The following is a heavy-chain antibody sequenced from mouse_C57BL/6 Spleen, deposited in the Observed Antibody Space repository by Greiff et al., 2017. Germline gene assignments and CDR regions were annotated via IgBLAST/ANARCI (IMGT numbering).Heavy chain of an antibody. CDR3: ARGPRSSYTWFAY. V-gene: IGHV14-3*01. D-gene: IGHD1-1*01. Sequence: EVKLQESVAELVRPGASVKLSCTASGFNIKNTYMHWVKQRPEQGLEWIGRIDPANGNTKYAPKFQGKATITADTSSNTAYLQLSSLTSEDTAIYYCARGPRSSYTWFAYWGQGTLVTVSA. CDR2: IDPANGNT. J-gene: IGHJ3*01. CDR1: GFNIKNTY.